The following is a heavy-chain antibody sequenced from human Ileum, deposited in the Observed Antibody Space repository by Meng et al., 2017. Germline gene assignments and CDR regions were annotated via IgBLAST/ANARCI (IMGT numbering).Heavy chain of an antibody. V-gene: IGHV2-5*02. CDR2: IYWDDEY. CDR1: GFSLNTVGVG. Sequence: ITLKESGPTLVEPTETPTLTCPFSGFSLNTVGVGVGWIRQPPGKALEWLALIYWDDEYRYSPSLRSRLTITKDTSRNQVVLRMTNVAPVDAGTYYCVHRLVAAQHWFDPWGQGTLVTVSS. CDR3: VHRLVAAQHWFDP. J-gene: IGHJ5*02. D-gene: IGHD6-6*01.